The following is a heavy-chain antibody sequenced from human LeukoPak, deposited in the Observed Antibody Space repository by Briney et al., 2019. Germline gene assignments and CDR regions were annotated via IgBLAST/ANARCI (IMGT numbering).Heavy chain of an antibody. CDR3: AKDIEYDSSGYYLDPEYYFDY. CDR1: GFTFDDYA. J-gene: IGHJ4*02. V-gene: IGHV3-43*02. CDR2: ISGDGGST. D-gene: IGHD3-22*01. Sequence: GGSLRLSCAASGFTFDDYAMHWVRQAPGKGLEWLSLISGDGGSTYYADSVKGRFTISRDNSKNSLYLQMNSLRTEDTALYYFAKDIEYDSSGYYLDPEYYFDYWGQGTLVTVSS.